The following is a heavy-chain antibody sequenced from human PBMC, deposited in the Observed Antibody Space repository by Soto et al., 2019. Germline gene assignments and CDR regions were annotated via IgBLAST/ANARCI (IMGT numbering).Heavy chain of an antibody. Sequence: SETLSLTCTVSGGSISSGDYYWSWIRQPPGKGLEWIGYIYYSGSTYYNPSLKSRVTISVDTSKNQFSLKLSSVTAADTAVYYCARDSWFGELSSYYYYYYGMDVWGQGTTVTVSS. V-gene: IGHV4-30-4*01. CDR3: ARDSWFGELSSYYYYYYGMDV. CDR2: IYYSGST. D-gene: IGHD3-10*01. CDR1: GGSISSGDYY. J-gene: IGHJ6*02.